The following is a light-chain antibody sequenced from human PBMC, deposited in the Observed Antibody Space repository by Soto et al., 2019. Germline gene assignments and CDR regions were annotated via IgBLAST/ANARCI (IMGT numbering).Light chain of an antibody. CDR2: DVS. CDR3: STYTRSNRV. J-gene: IGLJ3*02. CDR1: SSDIGGYNF. Sequence: QSVLTQPASVSGSPGQSITISCTGTSSDIGGYNFVSWYQQHPGKAPKLMIYDVSNRPSGISDRFSGSKSGNTASLTISGLQAEDEADYYCSTYTRSNRVFGGWTKLTVL. V-gene: IGLV2-14*03.